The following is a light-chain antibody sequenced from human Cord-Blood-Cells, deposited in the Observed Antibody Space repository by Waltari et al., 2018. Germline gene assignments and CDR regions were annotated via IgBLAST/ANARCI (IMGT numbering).Light chain of an antibody. J-gene: IGKJ4*01. CDR3: QQRSNWPPT. CDR2: DAS. Sequence: EIVLTQSPATLSLSPGERATLSCRASQSVSSYLDWYQQNPGQAPRLLIYDASNRATGIPARFSGSGSGTDFTLTISSLEPEDFAVYYCQQRSNWPPTFGGGTKVEIK. CDR1: QSVSSY. V-gene: IGKV3-11*01.